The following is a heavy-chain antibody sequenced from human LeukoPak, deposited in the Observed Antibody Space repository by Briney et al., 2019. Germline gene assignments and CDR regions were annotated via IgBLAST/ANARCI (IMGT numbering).Heavy chain of an antibody. J-gene: IGHJ4*02. CDR1: GYTFTSYG. Sequence: ASVKVSCKASGYTFTSYGISWVRQAPGQGLEWMGWINPYNGNTNYAQKLQGRVTMTTDTSTSTAYMELRSLRSDDTAVYYCARVVPAARSSGPPDYWGQGTLVTVSS. CDR3: ARVVPAARSSGPPDY. D-gene: IGHD2-2*01. CDR2: INPYNGNT. V-gene: IGHV1-18*04.